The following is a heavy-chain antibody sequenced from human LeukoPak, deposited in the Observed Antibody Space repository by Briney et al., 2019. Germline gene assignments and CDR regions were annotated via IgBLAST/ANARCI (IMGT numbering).Heavy chain of an antibody. D-gene: IGHD3-22*01. CDR3: ARLYYDSRRGPNAFDI. CDR1: GSSITTYTH. J-gene: IGHJ3*02. CDR2: IHHTGNT. Sequence: SETLSLTCTVSGSSITTYTHWGWIRQSPGKGLEWIASIHHTGNTYYNPSLERRVTISIDTSKKQLCLEVRSVTAADTAVYYCARLYYDSRRGPNAFDIWGQGTMVTVSS. V-gene: IGHV4-38-2*02.